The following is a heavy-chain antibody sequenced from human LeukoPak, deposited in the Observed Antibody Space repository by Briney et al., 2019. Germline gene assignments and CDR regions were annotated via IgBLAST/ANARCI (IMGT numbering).Heavy chain of an antibody. D-gene: IGHD3-9*01. CDR2: IYYSGTT. CDR1: GGSISSNNYY. V-gene: IGHV4-39*07. J-gene: IGHJ3*02. Sequence: SETLSLTCTVSGGSISSNNYYWGWIRQPPGKGLEWIGSIYYSGTTFYSPSLKSRVTISVDTSKNQFSLKLSSVTAADTAVYYCARVPNDYDILTGYGRTYAFDIWGQGTMVTVSS. CDR3: ARVPNDYDILTGYGRTYAFDI.